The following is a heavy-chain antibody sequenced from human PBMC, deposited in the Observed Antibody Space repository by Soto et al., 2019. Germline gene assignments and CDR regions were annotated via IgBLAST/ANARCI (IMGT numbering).Heavy chain of an antibody. Sequence: GGSLRLSCAASGFTFSSYAMSWVRQAPGKGLEWVSAISSGGGSTYYADSVKGRFSISRDNSKNTLYLQMNSLRAEDTAVYYCVKRRTYSSGWYEFDYWGQGTLVTVSS. V-gene: IGHV3-23*01. J-gene: IGHJ4*02. CDR2: ISSGGGST. D-gene: IGHD6-19*01. CDR1: GFTFSSYA. CDR3: VKRRTYSSGWYEFDY.